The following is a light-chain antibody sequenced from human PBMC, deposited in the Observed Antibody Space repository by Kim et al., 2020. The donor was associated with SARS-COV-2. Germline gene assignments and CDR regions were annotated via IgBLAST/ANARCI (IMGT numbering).Light chain of an antibody. CDR1: QGVSSY. Sequence: ASIGDRVTITCRASQGVSSYLAWYQQKPGKAPNLLIYAASTLQSGVPSRFSGSGSGTDFTLTISRLQSEDFATYYCQQYYSYPGTFGQGTKVDIK. CDR2: AAS. V-gene: IGKV1-8*01. CDR3: QQYYSYPGT. J-gene: IGKJ1*01.